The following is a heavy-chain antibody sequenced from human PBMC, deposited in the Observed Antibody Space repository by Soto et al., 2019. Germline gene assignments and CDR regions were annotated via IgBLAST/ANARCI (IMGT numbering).Heavy chain of an antibody. D-gene: IGHD6-19*01. J-gene: IGHJ4*02. CDR3: ARAVAVPADFDY. CDR2: INAGNGNT. Sequence: QVQLVQSGAEEKKPGASVKVSCKASGYTFTAYAMHWVRQAPGQRLEWMGWINAGNGNTKYSQKFQGRVTITRDTSGSTAYMALSSLRSEDTAVYYCARAVAVPADFDYWGQGTLVTVSS. CDR1: GYTFTAYA. V-gene: IGHV1-3*05.